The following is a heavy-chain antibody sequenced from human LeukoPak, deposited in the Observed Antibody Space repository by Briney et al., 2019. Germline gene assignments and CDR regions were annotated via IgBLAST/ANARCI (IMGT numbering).Heavy chain of an antibody. J-gene: IGHJ3*01. Sequence: HAGGSLRLSCAASGFTFSSYSMNWVRQAPGKGLEWISYISSSSNTIYNADSVKGRFTVSRDNAKNSLYLQMNSLRAEDTAVYYCARDPVTDPGRAFDVWGQGTMVTVSS. D-gene: IGHD5-18*01. CDR3: ARDPVTDPGRAFDV. CDR2: ISSSSNTI. CDR1: GFTFSSYS. V-gene: IGHV3-48*04.